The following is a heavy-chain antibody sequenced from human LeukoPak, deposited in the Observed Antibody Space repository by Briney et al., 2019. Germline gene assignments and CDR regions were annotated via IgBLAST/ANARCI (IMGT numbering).Heavy chain of an antibody. CDR1: GGSISSSSYY. CDR2: IYYSGST. V-gene: IGHV4-39*01. CDR3: ARFTYYDSSGYTYYFDY. J-gene: IGHJ4*02. Sequence: PSETLSLTCTVSGGSISSSSYYWGWIRQPPGKGLEWIGSIYYSGSTYYNPSLKRRVTISVDSSKTQFSLKLSSVTAADTAVYYCARFTYYDSSGYTYYFDYWGQGTLVTVSS. D-gene: IGHD3-22*01.